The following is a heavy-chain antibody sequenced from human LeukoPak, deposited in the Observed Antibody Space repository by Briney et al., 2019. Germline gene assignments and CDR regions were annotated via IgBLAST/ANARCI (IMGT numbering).Heavy chain of an antibody. Sequence: SETLSLTCTVSGGSISSSSYYWGWIRQPPGKGLEWIGSIYYSGSTYYNPSLKSRVTISVDTSKNQFSLKLSSVTAADTAVYSCARGAGDRLDYWGQGTLVTVSS. CDR3: ARGAGDRLDY. CDR1: GGSISSSSYY. CDR2: IYYSGST. J-gene: IGHJ4*02. V-gene: IGHV4-39*07. D-gene: IGHD7-27*01.